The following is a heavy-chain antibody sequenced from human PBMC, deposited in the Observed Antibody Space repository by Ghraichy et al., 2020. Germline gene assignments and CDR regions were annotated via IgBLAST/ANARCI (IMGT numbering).Heavy chain of an antibody. J-gene: IGHJ4*02. Sequence: LSLTCAASGFTFSTYSMNWVRQAPGRGLEWVSYIRSSSSAIKYADSVRGRFTISRDNAKNSLYLQMNSLRDEDTAVYYCARVTLTGYYQSDYWGQGTLVTVSS. CDR1: GFTFSTYS. CDR3: ARVTLTGYYQSDY. CDR2: IRSSSSAI. D-gene: IGHD3-9*01. V-gene: IGHV3-48*02.